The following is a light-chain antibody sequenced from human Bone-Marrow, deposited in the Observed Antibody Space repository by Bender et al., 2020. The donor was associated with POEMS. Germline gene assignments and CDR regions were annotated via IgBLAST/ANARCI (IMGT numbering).Light chain of an antibody. Sequence: QSALTQPASVSGSPGQSITISCTGTSSDLGSYNLVSWYQQHPGKAPKLLIYEATKRPSGISDRFSGSKSGNTASLTTSRLLAEDEADYYCSSYTTTSNIVLFGGGTKLTVL. J-gene: IGLJ2*01. CDR1: SSDLGSYNL. V-gene: IGLV2-14*02. CDR2: EAT. CDR3: SSYTTTSNIVL.